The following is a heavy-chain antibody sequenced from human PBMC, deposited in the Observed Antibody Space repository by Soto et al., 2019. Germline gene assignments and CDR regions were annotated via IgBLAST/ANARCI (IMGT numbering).Heavy chain of an antibody. J-gene: IGHJ6*02. V-gene: IGHV3-49*05. CDR3: TRWYRNDYYYGMDV. D-gene: IGHD1-20*01. Sequence: EVQLVESGGGLVKPGRSLRLSCTASGFTFGAYAMSWFRQAPGKGLEWVGFIRSKAYGGTTEYAASVKGRFTISRDDSKSSAYLQMNSLKTEDTAVYYCTRWYRNDYYYGMDVWGQGTTVTVSS. CDR2: IRSKAYGGTT. CDR1: GFTFGAYA.